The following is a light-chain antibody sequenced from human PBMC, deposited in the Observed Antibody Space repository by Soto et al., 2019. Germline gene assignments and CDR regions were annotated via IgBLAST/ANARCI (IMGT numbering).Light chain of an antibody. J-gene: IGKJ4*01. CDR3: QQYNNWPLT. Sequence: VVLKHSQATLCVFTGERATLSCLASQTVRDDLGWYQQKPGQPPRLLIYGATTRATGIPARFSGSGSGTEFTLTISSLQSEDFAVYYCQQYNNWPLTFGGGTKVDIK. V-gene: IGKV3D-15*01. CDR2: GAT. CDR1: QTVRDD.